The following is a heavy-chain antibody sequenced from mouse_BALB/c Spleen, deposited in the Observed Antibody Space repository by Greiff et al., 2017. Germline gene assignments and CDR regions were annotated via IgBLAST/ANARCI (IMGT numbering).Heavy chain of an antibody. CDR2: IDPANGNT. J-gene: IGHJ2*01. Sequence: VQLKESGAELVKPGASVKLSCTASGFNIKDTYMHWVKQRPEQGLEWIGRIDPANGNTKYDPKFQGKATITADTSSNTAYLQLSSLTSEDTAVYYCARRDDYGGVYYFDYWGQGTTRTVSS. CDR1: GFNIKDTY. CDR3: ARRDDYGGVYYFDY. D-gene: IGHD2-4*01. V-gene: IGHV14-3*02.